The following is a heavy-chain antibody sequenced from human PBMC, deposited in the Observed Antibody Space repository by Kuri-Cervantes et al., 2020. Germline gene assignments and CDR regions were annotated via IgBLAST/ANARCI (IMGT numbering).Heavy chain of an antibody. CDR2: INSDGSST. CDR1: GFTFSGEW. CDR3: ARGYYYGSGSTNYYYMDV. D-gene: IGHD3-10*01. Sequence: GESLKISCAASGFTFSGEWMRWARQAPGKGLVWVSRINSDGSSTNYADSVKGRFTISRDNAKKTVYLQVNSLRAEDTAVYYCARGYYYGSGSTNYYYMDVWGKGTTVTVSS. V-gene: IGHV3-74*01. J-gene: IGHJ6*03.